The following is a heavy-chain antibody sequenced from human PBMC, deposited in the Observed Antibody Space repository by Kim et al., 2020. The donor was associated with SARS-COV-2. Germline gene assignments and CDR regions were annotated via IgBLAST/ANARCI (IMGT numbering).Heavy chain of an antibody. V-gene: IGHV3-23*01. CDR3: AKVMFSRTWNEYFQH. J-gene: IGHJ1*01. Sequence: ADSGPGRFTISRDNSKNTVYLQMNSLRADDTAVYYCAKVMFSRTWNEYFQHWGRGTLVTVSS. D-gene: IGHD3-10*02.